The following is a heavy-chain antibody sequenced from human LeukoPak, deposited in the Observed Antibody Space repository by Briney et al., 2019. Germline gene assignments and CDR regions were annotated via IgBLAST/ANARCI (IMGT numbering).Heavy chain of an antibody. J-gene: IGHJ4*02. V-gene: IGHV4-34*01. CDR1: GGSFSGYY. CDR3: ARRKGYGDYLDY. D-gene: IGHD4-17*01. CDR2: INHSGST. Sequence: SETLSLTCAVYGGSFSGYYWSWIRQPPGKGLEWIGEINHSGSTNYNPSLKSRVTISVDTSKNQFSLKLSSVTAADTAVYYCARRKGYGDYLDYWGQGTLATVSS.